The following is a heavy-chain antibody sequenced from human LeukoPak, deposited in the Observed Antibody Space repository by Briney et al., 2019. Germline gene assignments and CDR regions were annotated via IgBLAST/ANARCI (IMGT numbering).Heavy chain of an antibody. V-gene: IGHV3-23*01. CDR1: GFIFNNYV. CDR3: AKRSSGTAGFFDY. J-gene: IGHJ4*02. D-gene: IGHD6-19*01. CDR2: ITGVGDGT. Sequence: GGSLRLSCAASGFIFNNYVMSWVRQAPGKGLEWVSSITGVGDGTYYADSERGRFTISRDNSKNTLYLQMNSLGAEDTAIYYCAKRSSGTAGFFDYWGQGTLVTVSS.